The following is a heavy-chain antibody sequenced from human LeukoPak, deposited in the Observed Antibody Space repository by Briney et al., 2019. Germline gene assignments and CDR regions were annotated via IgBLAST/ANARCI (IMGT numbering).Heavy chain of an antibody. V-gene: IGHV3-66*01. CDR1: GFTVSSNY. J-gene: IGHJ5*02. Sequence: QTGGSLRLSCAASGFTVSSNYMSWVRQAPGKGLEWVSVIYSGGSTYYADSVKGRFTISRDNSKNTLYLQMNSLRAEDTAVYYCARDRRNYDILTGGRWFDPWGQGTLVTVSS. D-gene: IGHD3-9*01. CDR3: ARDRRNYDILTGGRWFDP. CDR2: IYSGGST.